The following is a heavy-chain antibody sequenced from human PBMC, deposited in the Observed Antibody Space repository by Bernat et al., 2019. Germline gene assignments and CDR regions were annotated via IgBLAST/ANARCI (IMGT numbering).Heavy chain of an antibody. J-gene: IGHJ4*02. V-gene: IGHV3-9*01. CDR1: GFTFDDYA. D-gene: IGHD6-19*01. CDR2: ISWNSGSI. Sequence: EVQLVESGGGLVQPGRSLRLSCAASGFTFDDYAMHWVRQAPGKGLEWVSGISWNSGSIGYADSVKGRFTISRDNAKNSLYLQMNSLRAEDTALYYCARARSGYSSGWYAYWGQGTLVTVSS. CDR3: ARARSGYSSGWYAY.